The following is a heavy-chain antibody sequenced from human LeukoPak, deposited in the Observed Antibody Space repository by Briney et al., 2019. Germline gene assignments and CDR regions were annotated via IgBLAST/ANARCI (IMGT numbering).Heavy chain of an antibody. CDR1: GGSINSVSYY. J-gene: IGHJ3*02. CDR3: ARDRLSVGAFDI. Sequence: SETLSLTCTVSGGSINSVSYYWVWIRQPPGKGLEWIGSIYNSESIYSKPSLRSRVTISLDTSTNQFSLKLSSLTAADTALYFCARDRLSVGAFDIWGQGTMVTVSS. V-gene: IGHV4-39*07. CDR2: IYNSESI. D-gene: IGHD1-26*01.